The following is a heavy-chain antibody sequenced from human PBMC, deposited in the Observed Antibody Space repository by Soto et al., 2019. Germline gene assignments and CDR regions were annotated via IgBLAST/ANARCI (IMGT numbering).Heavy chain of an antibody. CDR2: IYYSGST. V-gene: IGHV4-59*01. CDR1: GGSISSYY. Sequence: PSETLSLTCTVSGGSISSYYWSWIRQPPGKGLEWIGYIYYSGSTNYNPSLKSRVTISVDTSKNQFSLKLSSVTAADTAVYYCARIGYYYGSGSYYIDYWGQGTLVTVSS. D-gene: IGHD3-10*01. CDR3: ARIGYYYGSGSYYIDY. J-gene: IGHJ4*02.